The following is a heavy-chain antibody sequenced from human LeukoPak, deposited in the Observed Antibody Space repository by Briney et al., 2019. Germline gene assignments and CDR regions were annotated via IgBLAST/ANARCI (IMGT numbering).Heavy chain of an antibody. CDR1: GYNFTDYY. CDR3: ARDTEDVPKFEN. Sequence: ASVKVSCKTSGYNFTDYYIHWVRQAPGQGLEWMGWINPNTGRTDSAQKFQGRVSMTRDTSISTGYMELRSLRSDDTAVYYCARDTEDVPKFENWGQGTLVTVSS. V-gene: IGHV1-2*02. CDR2: INPNTGRT. D-gene: IGHD2-15*01. J-gene: IGHJ4*02.